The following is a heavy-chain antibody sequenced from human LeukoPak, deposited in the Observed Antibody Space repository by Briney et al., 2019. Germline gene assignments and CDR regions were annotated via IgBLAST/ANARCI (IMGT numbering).Heavy chain of an antibody. D-gene: IGHD3-10*01. Sequence: GGSLRLSCAASGFTFSSYGMSWVRQAPGKGLEWVSAISGSGGSTYYADSVKGRFTISRDNSKNTLYLQMNSLRAEDTAVYYCARDGSGSSHLDYWGQGTLVTVSS. CDR1: GFTFSSYG. J-gene: IGHJ4*02. V-gene: IGHV3-23*01. CDR2: ISGSGGST. CDR3: ARDGSGSSHLDY.